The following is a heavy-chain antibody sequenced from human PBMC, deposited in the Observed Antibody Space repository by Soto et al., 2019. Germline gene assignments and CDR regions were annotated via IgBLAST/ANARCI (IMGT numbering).Heavy chain of an antibody. J-gene: IGHJ3*02. CDR3: ARARVSVAARPDAFDI. V-gene: IGHV4-4*02. D-gene: IGHD6-6*01. CDR2: IFHTGNT. Sequence: QVHLQESGPGLVTPSGTLSLTCAVSGGSITTSKWWSWIRQSPGKGLERIGEIFHTGNTNYNPSLKSRVSMSVDKSTNQFSLSLTSVTAADTAVYFCARARVSVAARPDAFDIWGQGTLVPVS. CDR1: GGSITTSKW.